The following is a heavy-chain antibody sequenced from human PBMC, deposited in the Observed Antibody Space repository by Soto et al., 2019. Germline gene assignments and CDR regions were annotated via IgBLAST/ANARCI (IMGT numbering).Heavy chain of an antibody. J-gene: IGHJ5*02. CDR3: ARVQVPAVIAVGFDP. CDR1: GYTFTAYY. D-gene: IGHD2-2*01. V-gene: IGHV1-2*02. CDR2: INPNSGDT. Sequence: PGPPVKVSCKASGYTFTAYYIYWVRKSPGQGLEWLGWINPNSGDTKYAQKFQGRVTMTRNTSISTSYMELSSLRSDDTAVYYCARVQVPAVIAVGFDPWGQGTPVTVSS.